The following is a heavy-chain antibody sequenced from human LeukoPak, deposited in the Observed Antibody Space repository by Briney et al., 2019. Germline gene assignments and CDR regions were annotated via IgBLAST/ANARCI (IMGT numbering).Heavy chain of an antibody. V-gene: IGHV3-11*01. CDR1: GFTFSDYY. J-gene: IGHJ5*02. CDR2: ISSSGSTI. Sequence: GGSLRLSCAASGFTFSDYYMSWIRQAPGKGLEWVSYISSSGSTIYYADSVKGRFTISRDNAKNSLYLQMNSLRAEDTALYYCARPYSSGWYGGHNWFDPWGQGTLVTVSS. CDR3: ARPYSSGWYGGHNWFDP. D-gene: IGHD6-19*01.